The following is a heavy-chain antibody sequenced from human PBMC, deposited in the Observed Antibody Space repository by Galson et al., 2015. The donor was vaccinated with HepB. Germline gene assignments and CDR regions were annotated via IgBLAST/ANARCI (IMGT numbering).Heavy chain of an antibody. CDR3: ARDYASTWYFNHYYGMDV. Sequence: SLRLSCAASGFTFSSYAMHWVRQAPGKGLEWVAVISYDGSNKYYADSVKGRFTSSRDNSKNTLYLQMNSLRAEDTAVYYCARDYASTWYFNHYYGMDVGGQGTTVIVSS. CDR2: ISYDGSNK. CDR1: GFTFSSYA. J-gene: IGHJ6*02. D-gene: IGHD6-13*01. V-gene: IGHV3-30*04.